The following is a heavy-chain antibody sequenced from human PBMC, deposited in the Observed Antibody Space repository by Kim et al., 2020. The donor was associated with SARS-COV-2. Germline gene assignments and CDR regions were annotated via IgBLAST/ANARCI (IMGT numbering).Heavy chain of an antibody. CDR3: AVNYGSGWIIAGFDV. Sequence: GGSLRLSCAASGFTFSNFEMHWVRQAPGKGLEWVSYISGSGNVIQYADSVRGRFTISRDNAENLLYLQMDSLRAGDTAVYFCAVNYGSGWIIAGFDVWGQGTLVTVSS. J-gene: IGHJ4*02. CDR2: ISGSGNVI. D-gene: IGHD6-19*01. V-gene: IGHV3-48*03. CDR1: GFTFSNFE.